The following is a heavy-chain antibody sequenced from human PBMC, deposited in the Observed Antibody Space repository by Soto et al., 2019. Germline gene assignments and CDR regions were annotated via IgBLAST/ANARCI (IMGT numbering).Heavy chain of an antibody. Sequence: GGSLRLSCAASGFTFSSYWMSWVRQAPGKGLEWVANIKQDGSEKYYVDSGKGRFTISRDNAKNSLYLQMNSLRAEDTAVYYCARDSPQLVSHNWFDPWGQGTLVTVSS. CDR1: GFTFSSYW. V-gene: IGHV3-7*05. J-gene: IGHJ5*02. CDR2: IKQDGSEK. D-gene: IGHD6-13*01. CDR3: ARDSPQLVSHNWFDP.